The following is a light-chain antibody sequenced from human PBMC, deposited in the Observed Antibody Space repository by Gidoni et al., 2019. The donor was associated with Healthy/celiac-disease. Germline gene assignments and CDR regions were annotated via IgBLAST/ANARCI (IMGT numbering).Light chain of an antibody. J-gene: IGKJ4*01. Sequence: EIVMTHSPATLSVSPGERATLSCMASQSVSSNLAWYQQKPGQAPRLLIYGASTRATGIPARFSGSGSGKEFTLTISRLQSEDFAVYYCQQYNNWPSLTFGGGTKVEIK. CDR3: QQYNNWPSLT. V-gene: IGKV3-15*01. CDR1: QSVSSN. CDR2: GAS.